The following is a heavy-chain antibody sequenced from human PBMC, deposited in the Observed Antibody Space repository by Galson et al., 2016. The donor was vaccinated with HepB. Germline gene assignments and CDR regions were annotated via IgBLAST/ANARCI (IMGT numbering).Heavy chain of an antibody. V-gene: IGHV3-74*01. CDR1: GFTFSSYW. Sequence: SLRLSCAASGFTFSSYWMHWVRQAPGKGLVWVSRINNDGSSTIYADPVKGRFTISRDNAKNTLYLQMNSLRAEDMAVYYCARYYSGGLDPWGQGTLVTVSS. CDR3: ARYYSGGLDP. CDR2: INNDGSST. D-gene: IGHD2-15*01. J-gene: IGHJ5*02.